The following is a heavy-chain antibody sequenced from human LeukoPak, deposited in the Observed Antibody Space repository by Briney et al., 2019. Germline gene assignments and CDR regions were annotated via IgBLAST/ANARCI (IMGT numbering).Heavy chain of an antibody. CDR2: IRDSGGST. J-gene: IGHJ4*02. D-gene: IGHD3-22*01. V-gene: IGHV3-23*01. CDR3: AKRGVVIRVILVGFHKEAYYFDS. CDR1: GITLSNYG. Sequence: GGSLRLSCAVSGITLSNYGMSWVRQAPGKGLEWVAGIRDSGGSTKYADSVKGRFTISRDNSKNTLYLQMNSLGAADTAVYFCAKRGVVIRVILVGFHKEAYYFDSWGRGALVTVSS.